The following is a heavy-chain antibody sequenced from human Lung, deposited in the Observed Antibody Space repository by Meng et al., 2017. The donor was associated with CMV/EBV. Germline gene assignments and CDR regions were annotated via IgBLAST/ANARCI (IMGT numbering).Heavy chain of an antibody. CDR2: ISWDGGNT. V-gene: IGHV3-43D*03. CDR3: AKAPRSIVVVTPLDY. Sequence: SXAASGFTFDDFAMHWVRQAPGKGLEWVSLISWDGGNTYYADSVKGRFTISRDNSKNSLYLQMNSLRAEDTALYYCAKAPRSIVVVTPLDYWAQGTXVXVSS. J-gene: IGHJ4*02. D-gene: IGHD3-22*01. CDR1: GFTFDDFA.